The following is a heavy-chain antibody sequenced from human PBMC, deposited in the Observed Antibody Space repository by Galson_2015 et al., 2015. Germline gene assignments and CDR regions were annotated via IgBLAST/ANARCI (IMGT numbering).Heavy chain of an antibody. D-gene: IGHD1-26*01. Sequence: SLRLSCEASGFTFRRYAVHWVRLAAGMGLGWVAVMSYDGSNKYYADSVKGRFTISRDNSKNTLYLQMNSMRAEDKAVYYCARDGVGAFSYFDFWGQGTLVTVSS. CDR2: MSYDGSNK. V-gene: IGHV3-30-3*01. CDR1: GFTFRRYA. J-gene: IGHJ4*02. CDR3: ARDGVGAFSYFDF.